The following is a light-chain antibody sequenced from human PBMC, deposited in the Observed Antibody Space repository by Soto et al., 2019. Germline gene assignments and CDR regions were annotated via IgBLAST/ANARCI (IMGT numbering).Light chain of an antibody. V-gene: IGLV2-8*01. Sequence: QSVLTQPPSASGSPGQSVTISCTGTSSDVGGYNYVSWYQQHPGKAPKLMIYEVSERPSGVPDRFSGSKSGNTASLTVSGLQAEDEADYYCSPHAGSNNVIFGGGTKLTLL. J-gene: IGLJ2*01. CDR2: EVS. CDR1: SSDVGGYNY. CDR3: SPHAGSNNVI.